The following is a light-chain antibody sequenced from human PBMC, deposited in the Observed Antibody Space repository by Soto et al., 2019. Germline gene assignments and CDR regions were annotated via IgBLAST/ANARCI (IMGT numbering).Light chain of an antibody. Sequence: EIVLTQSPGTLSLSPGGRATLSCRASQSVSSSYLAWYQQKPGQAPRLLIYGASSRATGIPDRFSGSGSGTDFTLTISRLEPEDFAVYYCQQYGSSPWTFGQATKVDIK. CDR2: GAS. CDR1: QSVSSSY. J-gene: IGKJ1*01. V-gene: IGKV3-20*01. CDR3: QQYGSSPWT.